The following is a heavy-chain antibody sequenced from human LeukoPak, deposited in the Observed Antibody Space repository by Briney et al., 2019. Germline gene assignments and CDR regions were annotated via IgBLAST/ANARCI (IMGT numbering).Heavy chain of an antibody. V-gene: IGHV3-30*01. D-gene: IGHD2-2*02. CDR3: ARDRPVGVPIAISYDLDS. J-gene: IGHJ4*02. Sequence: GGSLRLSCAASGFTFSSFAIHWVRQAPGKGLEWVAVISSDGSNKFYADSVRGRFTISRDNSKNTLNLQMNSLRPENTAVYYCARDRPVGVPIAISYDLDSWGQGTLVSVSS. CDR2: ISSDGSNK. CDR1: GFTFSSFA.